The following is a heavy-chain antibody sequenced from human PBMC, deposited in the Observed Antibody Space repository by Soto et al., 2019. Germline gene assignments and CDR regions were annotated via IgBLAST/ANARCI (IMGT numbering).Heavy chain of an antibody. Sequence: ASVKVSCKVSGYTLTELSMHWVRQAPGKGLEWMGGFDPEDGETIYAQKFQGRVTMTRDTSISTAYMELSRLRSDDTAVYYCARARGYGDLGYWGQGTLVTVSS. CDR1: GYTLTELS. V-gene: IGHV1-24*01. CDR3: ARARGYGDLGY. D-gene: IGHD4-17*01. CDR2: FDPEDGET. J-gene: IGHJ4*02.